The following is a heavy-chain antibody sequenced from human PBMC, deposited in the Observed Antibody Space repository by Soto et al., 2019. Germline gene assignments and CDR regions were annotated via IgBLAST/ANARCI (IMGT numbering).Heavy chain of an antibody. D-gene: IGHD3-10*01. J-gene: IGHJ6*02. Sequence: PGGSLRLSCAASGFTFSSYGMHWVRQAPGKGLEWVAVIWYDGSNKYYADSVKGRFTISRDNSKNTLYLQMNSLRAEDTAVYYCASMDLPYYYYGMDVWGQGTTVTVSS. CDR3: ASMDLPYYYYGMDV. CDR1: GFTFSSYG. V-gene: IGHV3-33*01. CDR2: IWYDGSNK.